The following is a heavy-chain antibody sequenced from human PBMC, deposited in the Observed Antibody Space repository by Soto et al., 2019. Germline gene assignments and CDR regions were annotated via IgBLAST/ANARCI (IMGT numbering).Heavy chain of an antibody. D-gene: IGHD2-15*01. CDR1: GFTFSSYA. CDR3: AKMDIVVVVAAYFDY. Sequence: GGSLRLSCAASGFTFSSYAMSWVRQTPGKGLEWVSAISGSGGSTYYADSVKGRFTISRDNSKNTLYLQMNSLRAEDTAVYYCAKMDIVVVVAAYFDYWGKGTLVTVSS. CDR2: ISGSGGST. V-gene: IGHV3-23*01. J-gene: IGHJ4*02.